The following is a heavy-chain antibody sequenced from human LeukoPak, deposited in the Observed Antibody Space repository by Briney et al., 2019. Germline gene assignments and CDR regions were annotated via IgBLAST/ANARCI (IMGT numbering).Heavy chain of an antibody. D-gene: IGHD1-26*01. J-gene: IGHJ4*02. CDR1: GFTFRSCS. V-gene: IGHV3-48*01. CDR2: INYGSSSI. Sequence: PGGSLRLSCAASGFTFRSCSMNWVRQAPGRGLEWVSYINYGSSSIYYADSVKGRFTISRDNAKNSLYLQMNSLRAEDTAVYYCATDTYSGSPYYFDYWGQGTLVTVSS. CDR3: ATDTYSGSPYYFDY.